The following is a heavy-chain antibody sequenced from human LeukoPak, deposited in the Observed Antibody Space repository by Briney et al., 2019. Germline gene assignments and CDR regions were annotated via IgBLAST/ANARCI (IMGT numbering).Heavy chain of an antibody. CDR3: ARGGSSGWFPQLRDAFDI. D-gene: IGHD6-19*01. Sequence: GGSLRLSCAASGFSFSSYDMHWVRQVTGKGLEWVAAIGTAGNTYYPGSVKGRFTISRENARKSLYPQMNSLGVGDTAVYYCARGGSSGWFPQLRDAFDIWGQGTMVTVAS. CDR2: IGTAGNT. J-gene: IGHJ3*02. CDR1: GFSFSSYD. V-gene: IGHV3-13*01.